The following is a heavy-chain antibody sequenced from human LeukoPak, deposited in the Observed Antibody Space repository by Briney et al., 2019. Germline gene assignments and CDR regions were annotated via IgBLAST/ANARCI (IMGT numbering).Heavy chain of an antibody. Sequence: GGPLRLSCVASKIIFSGYGIHWVPQAPGKALVGVAFIRYDGTNKYYTDSVKGRFTISKDNSKNTLYLQMNSLRDDDTAVYYCAKVGSGWYGVDYWGQGTLVTVSS. CDR3: AKVGSGWYGVDY. V-gene: IGHV3-30*02. CDR2: IRYDGTNK. CDR1: KIIFSGYG. D-gene: IGHD6-19*01. J-gene: IGHJ4*02.